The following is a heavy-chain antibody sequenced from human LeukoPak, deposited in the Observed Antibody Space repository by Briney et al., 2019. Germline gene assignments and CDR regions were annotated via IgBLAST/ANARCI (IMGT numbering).Heavy chain of an antibody. D-gene: IGHD2-21*02. J-gene: IGHJ4*02. CDR2: ISASGNT. CDR1: GGSISNYY. V-gene: IGHV4-4*07. CDR3: ARQGVATAIDY. Sequence: PSETLSLTCTVSGGSISNYYWSWIRQPAGKGLEWIGRISASGNTNYNPSLKSRVTMSVDTSMNLFALKLSSVTAADTAVYYCARQGVATAIDYWGQETLVTVSS.